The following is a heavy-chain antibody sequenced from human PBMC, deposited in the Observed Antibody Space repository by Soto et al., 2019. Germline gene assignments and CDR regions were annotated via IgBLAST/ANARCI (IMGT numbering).Heavy chain of an antibody. V-gene: IGHV4-30-2*01. D-gene: IGHD7-27*01. Sequence: PSETMSLPCTVSGGSISSGGYSRSWIRQTPGKGLEWIGYIYPTGKTYYNPSLENRATLSIDASQNQFSLQLTSVTAADTAVYYCARAPPGPAPRWGVWGHGTTVTVSS. CDR2: IYPTGKT. CDR3: ARAPPGPAPRWGV. CDR1: GGSISSGGYS. J-gene: IGHJ6*02.